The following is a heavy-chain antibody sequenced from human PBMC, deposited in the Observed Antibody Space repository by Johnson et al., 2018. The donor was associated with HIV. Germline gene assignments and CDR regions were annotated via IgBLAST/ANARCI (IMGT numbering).Heavy chain of an antibody. CDR3: AKDRVLGNQDDAFDM. V-gene: IGHV3-30*07. D-gene: IGHD7-27*01. J-gene: IGHJ3*02. CDR1: GFTFRNFA. Sequence: QVQLVESGGGLVQPGRSLRLSCAASGFTFRNFAMHWVRQAPGKGLEWLAVISDDGRSKYYADSVKGRFSISRDNSKNTLYLQMNSLRAEDTAVYYCAKDRVLGNQDDAFDMWGQGTMVTVSS. CDR2: ISDDGRSK.